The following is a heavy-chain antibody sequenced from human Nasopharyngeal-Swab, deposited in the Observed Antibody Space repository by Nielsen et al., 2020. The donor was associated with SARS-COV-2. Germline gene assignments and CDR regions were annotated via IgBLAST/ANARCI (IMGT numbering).Heavy chain of an antibody. CDR3: ARRGPPGHYYHYYGLDV. CDR2: ISHSGTS. Sequence: VRQMPGKGLEWIGEISHSGTSKYNPALKSRVTISVDTSKNQVSLKLRSVTAADRGVYYCARRGPPGHYYHYYGLDVWGQGTTVTVSS. J-gene: IGHJ6*02. D-gene: IGHD1-14*01. V-gene: IGHV4-34*01.